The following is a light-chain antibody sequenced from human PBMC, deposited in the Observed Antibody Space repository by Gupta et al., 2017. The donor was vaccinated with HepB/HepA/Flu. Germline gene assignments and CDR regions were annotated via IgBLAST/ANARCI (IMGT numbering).Light chain of an antibody. CDR1: SSNIGAGYD. CDR2: GNS. J-gene: IGLJ2*01. CDR3: QSHETSLSGEVG. V-gene: IGLV1-40*01. Sequence: QSVLTQPPSVSGAPGQRVTISCTGSSSNIGAGYDVNWYQQVPGTAPKLLMYGNSIRPSGAPDRFSGSKSGTSAALAITGLQAEEEADYYCQSHETSLSGEVGFGGGTKLTVL.